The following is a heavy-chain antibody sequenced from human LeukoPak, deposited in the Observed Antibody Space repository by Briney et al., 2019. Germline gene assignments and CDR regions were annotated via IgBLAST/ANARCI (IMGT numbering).Heavy chain of an antibody. J-gene: IGHJ6*02. Sequence: PGGSLRLSCAASGFTFSSYWMHWVRQAPGKGLVWVSRIYSDGSNTIYADSVKGRFTMSRDNAKNTLYLQMNSLTAEDTAIYYVTRDSKYVLDVWGQGTTVTVSS. CDR1: GFTFSSYW. V-gene: IGHV3-74*01. CDR2: IYSDGSNT. CDR3: TRDSKYVLDV. D-gene: IGHD4-11*01.